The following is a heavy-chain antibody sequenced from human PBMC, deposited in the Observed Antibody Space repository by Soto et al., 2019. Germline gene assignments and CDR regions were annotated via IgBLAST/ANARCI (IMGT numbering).Heavy chain of an antibody. V-gene: IGHV3-7*01. J-gene: IGHJ3*01. CDR1: GNIVCSLR. CDR2: IKQDGSEK. D-gene: IGHD3-22*01. Sequence: GNIVCSLRLEWKSQDPGKGLERVANIKQDGSEKYYVDSVKGRFTISSDNAKNSLYLHMNTLRAEDKAAYYCSRGGYDA. CDR3: SRGGYDA.